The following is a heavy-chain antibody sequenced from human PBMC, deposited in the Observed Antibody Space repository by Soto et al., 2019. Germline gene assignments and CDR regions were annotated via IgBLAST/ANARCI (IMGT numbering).Heavy chain of an antibody. CDR1: GFTFSSYA. Sequence: GGSLRLSCAASGFTFSSYAMHWVRQAPGKGLEWVAVISYDGSNKYYADSVKGRFTISRDNSKNTLYLQMNSLRAEDTAVYYCARDRNRTPSYYYYGMDVWGQGTTVTVSS. V-gene: IGHV3-30-3*01. CDR2: ISYDGSNK. CDR3: ARDRNRTPSYYYYGMDV. J-gene: IGHJ6*02.